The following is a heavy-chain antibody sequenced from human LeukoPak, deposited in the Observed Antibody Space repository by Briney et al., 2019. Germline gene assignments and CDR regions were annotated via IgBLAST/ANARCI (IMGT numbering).Heavy chain of an antibody. CDR1: GGTFSSDA. CDR3: ASEYCSGGSCFALFDY. V-gene: IGHV1-69*05. Sequence: SVKVSCKASGGTFSSDAISWVRQAPGQGLEWMGRIIPIFGTANYAQKFQGRVTITTDESTSTAYMELSSLRSEDTAVYYCASEYCSGGSCFALFDYWGQGTLVTVSS. CDR2: IIPIFGTA. J-gene: IGHJ4*02. D-gene: IGHD2-15*01.